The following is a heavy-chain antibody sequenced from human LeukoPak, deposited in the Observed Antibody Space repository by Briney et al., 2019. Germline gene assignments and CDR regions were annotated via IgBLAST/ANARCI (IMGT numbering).Heavy chain of an antibody. D-gene: IGHD6-19*01. CDR2: IYYSGST. CDR1: GYSISSGYY. V-gene: IGHV4-38-2*02. Sequence: KPSETLSLTCTVSGYSISSGYYWGWIRQPPGKGLEWIGSIYYSGSTYYNPSLKSRVTISVDTSKNQFSLKVSSVTAADTAVYYCARRGSGWYFDYWGQGTLVTVSS. J-gene: IGHJ4*02. CDR3: ARRGSGWYFDY.